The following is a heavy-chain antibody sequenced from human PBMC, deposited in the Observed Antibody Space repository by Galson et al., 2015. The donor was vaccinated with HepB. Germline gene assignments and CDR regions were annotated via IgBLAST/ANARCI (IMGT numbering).Heavy chain of an antibody. Sequence: SLRLSCAASGFTFSYYSMNWVRQAPGKGLEWVSSISSSSSYIYYADSVKGRFTISRDDAKNSLYLQMNSLRAEDTAVYYCARGYGDSWGVDRGDYWGQGTLVTVSS. CDR3: ARGYGDSWGVDRGDY. V-gene: IGHV3-21*01. D-gene: IGHD4-17*01. J-gene: IGHJ4*02. CDR1: GFTFSYYS. CDR2: ISSSSSYI.